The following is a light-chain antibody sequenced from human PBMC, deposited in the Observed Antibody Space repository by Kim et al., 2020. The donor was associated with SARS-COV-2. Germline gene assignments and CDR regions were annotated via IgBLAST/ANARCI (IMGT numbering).Light chain of an antibody. J-gene: IGLJ2*01. Sequence: QSVLTQPASVSGSPGQSITIPCTGTSSDVGRYDYVCWYQHLPGKAPKLILYDVTRRPSGVSDRFSGSKSGNTASLTISGLQAEDEAAYYCSSFTTTTTLVFGGGTQLTVL. V-gene: IGLV2-14*03. CDR1: SSDVGRYDY. CDR2: DVT. CDR3: SSFTTTTTLV.